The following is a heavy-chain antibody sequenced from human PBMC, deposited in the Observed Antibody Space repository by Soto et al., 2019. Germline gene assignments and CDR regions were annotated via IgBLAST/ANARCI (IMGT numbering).Heavy chain of an antibody. CDR1: GFTFSSYG. Sequence: GGSLRLSCAASGFTFSSYGMHWVRQAPGKGLEWVAVIWYDGSNKYYADSVKGRFTISRDNSKNTLYLQMNSLRAEDTAVYYCARDFKGFSGLVDYWGQGTLVTVSS. CDR3: ARDFKGFSGLVDY. J-gene: IGHJ4*02. CDR2: IWYDGSNK. V-gene: IGHV3-33*01. D-gene: IGHD3-10*01.